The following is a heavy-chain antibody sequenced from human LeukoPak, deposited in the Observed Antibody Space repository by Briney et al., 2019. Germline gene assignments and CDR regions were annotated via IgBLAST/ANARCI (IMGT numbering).Heavy chain of an antibody. CDR2: ISSSSRII. CDR1: GFTFSSYS. Sequence: PGGSLRLSCAASGFTFSSYSMNWVRQAPGQGLEWVSSISSSSRIIYYADSVKGRFTISRDNVKNSLYLQMNSLRAEDTAVYYCARDPGGYFDYWGQGTLVTVSS. J-gene: IGHJ4*02. V-gene: IGHV3-48*01. CDR3: ARDPGGYFDY. D-gene: IGHD3-10*01.